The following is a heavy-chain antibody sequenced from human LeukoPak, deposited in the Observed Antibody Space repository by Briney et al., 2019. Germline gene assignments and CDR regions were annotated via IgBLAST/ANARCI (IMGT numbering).Heavy chain of an antibody. V-gene: IGHV1-24*01. CDR3: ATGPLPRDSYYYYYMDV. CDR2: FDPEDGET. D-gene: IGHD5-24*01. J-gene: IGHJ6*03. CDR1: GYTLTELS. Sequence: ASVKVSCKVSGYTLTELSMHWVRQAPGKGLEWMGGFDPEDGETIYAQKFQGRVTMTEDTSTDTAYMELSSLRSEDTAVYYCATGPLPRDSYYYYYMDVWGKGTTVTVSS.